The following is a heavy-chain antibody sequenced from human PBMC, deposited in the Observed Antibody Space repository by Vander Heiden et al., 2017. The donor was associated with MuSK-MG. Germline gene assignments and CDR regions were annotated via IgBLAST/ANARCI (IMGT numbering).Heavy chain of an antibody. Sequence: QVQLVQSGPEVREPGASVRVSCKASGSALNTSGISWVRQAPGQGLEWMGWISVYHGSTDYTKRFQGRVTVTADTSTNTAYMDLRSLRSDDTAIYYCARDRSNSDYWGQGTLVTVSS. CDR1: GSALNTSG. J-gene: IGHJ4*02. CDR3: ARDRSNSDY. V-gene: IGHV1-18*01. CDR2: ISVYHGST.